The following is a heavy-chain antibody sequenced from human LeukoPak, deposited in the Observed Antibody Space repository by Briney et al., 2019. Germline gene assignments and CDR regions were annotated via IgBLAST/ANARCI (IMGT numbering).Heavy chain of an antibody. D-gene: IGHD6-19*01. CDR3: ASYIAVAGLGSDDY. J-gene: IGHJ4*02. CDR2: INTDGSST. CDR1: GFTFSSYW. V-gene: IGHV3-74*01. Sequence: GGSLRLSCAASGFTFSSYWMHRVRQAPGKGLVWVSRINTDGSSTSYADSVKGRFTISRDNAKNTLYLQMNSLRAEDTAVYYCASYIAVAGLGSDDYWGQGTLVTVSS.